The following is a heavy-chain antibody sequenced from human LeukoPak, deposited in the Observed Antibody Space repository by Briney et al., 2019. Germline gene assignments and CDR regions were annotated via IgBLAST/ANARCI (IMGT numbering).Heavy chain of an antibody. V-gene: IGHV4-59*12. J-gene: IGHJ4*02. CDR3: ARDYHLAVGRLVQFDN. CDR1: GGSISSYY. Sequence: SETLSLTCTVSGGSISSYYWSWIRQPPGKGLEWIGYIYYTGTTYYNPSLKSRVTISVDTSKNQFSLRLSSVTAADTAVYYCARDYHLAVGRLVQFDNWGQGTLVTVSS. CDR2: IYYTGTT. D-gene: IGHD3-3*02.